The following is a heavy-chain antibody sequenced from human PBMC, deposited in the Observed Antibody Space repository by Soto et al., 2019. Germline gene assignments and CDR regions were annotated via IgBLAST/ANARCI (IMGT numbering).Heavy chain of an antibody. CDR3: ARGTTYYDFWSGYQLPYYFDY. V-gene: IGHV1-18*01. J-gene: IGHJ4*02. D-gene: IGHD3-3*01. Sequence: ASVQVSCKASGYTFTSYGISWVRQAPGQGLEWMGWISAYNGNTNYAQKLQGRVPMTTDTSTSTAYMELRSLRSDDTAVYYCARGTTYYDFWSGYQLPYYFDYWGQGTLVTVSS. CDR1: GYTFTSYG. CDR2: ISAYNGNT.